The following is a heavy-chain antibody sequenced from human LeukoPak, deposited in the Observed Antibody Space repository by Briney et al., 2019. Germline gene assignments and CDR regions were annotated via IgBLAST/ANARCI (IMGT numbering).Heavy chain of an antibody. J-gene: IGHJ4*02. D-gene: IGHD1-20*01. CDR3: ARGSYNWNDVVGDFDY. Sequence: PGGSLRLSCAASGFTFDDYGMSWVRPAPGKGLEWVSGINWNGGSTGYADSVKGRFTISRDNAKNSLYLQMNSLRAEDTALYYCARGSYNWNDVVGDFDYWGQGTLVTVSS. V-gene: IGHV3-20*04. CDR2: INWNGGST. CDR1: GFTFDDYG.